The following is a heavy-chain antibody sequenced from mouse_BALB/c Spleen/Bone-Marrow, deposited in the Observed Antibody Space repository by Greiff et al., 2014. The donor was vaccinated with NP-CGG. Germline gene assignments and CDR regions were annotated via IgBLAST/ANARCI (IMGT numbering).Heavy chain of an antibody. D-gene: IGHD2-4*01. CDR1: GYTFSSYW. Sequence: QVQLQQSGTELMKPGASVKISCKATGYTFSSYWIEWVKQGPGHGLEWIGEILPGSGNTNYNENFKGKATFTADTSSNTAYMQLSSLTSEDSAVYYCARYYDYAWFAYRGQGILLTVSA. J-gene: IGHJ3*01. CDR2: ILPGSGNT. CDR3: ARYYDYAWFAY. V-gene: IGHV1-9*01.